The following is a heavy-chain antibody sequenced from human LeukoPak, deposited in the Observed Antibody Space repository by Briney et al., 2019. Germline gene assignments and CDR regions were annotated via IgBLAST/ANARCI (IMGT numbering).Heavy chain of an antibody. J-gene: IGHJ4*02. CDR1: GFSFSSYN. D-gene: IGHD5-12*01. Sequence: GGSLRLSCEASGFSFSSYNMDWVRQTPGKGLEWISSITTSSSYTFYADSVKGRFTISRDSAKNTLYLQMNSLRAEDTAVYYCASIEDQSIVATIVRDYWGQGTLVTVSS. V-gene: IGHV3-21*01. CDR3: ASIEDQSIVATIVRDY. CDR2: ITTSSSYT.